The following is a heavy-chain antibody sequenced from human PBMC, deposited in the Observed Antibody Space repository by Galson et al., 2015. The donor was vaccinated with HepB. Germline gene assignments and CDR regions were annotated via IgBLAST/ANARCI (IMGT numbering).Heavy chain of an antibody. V-gene: IGHV1-69*04. Sequence: SVKVSCKASGGTFSSYTISWVRQAPGQGLEWMGRIIPILGIANYAQKFQGRVTITADKSTNTAYMELSSLRSEDTAVYYCARDPITMLRGVINGMDVWGQGTTVTVSS. J-gene: IGHJ6*02. D-gene: IGHD3-10*01. CDR1: GGTFSSYT. CDR2: IIPILGIA. CDR3: ARDPITMLRGVINGMDV.